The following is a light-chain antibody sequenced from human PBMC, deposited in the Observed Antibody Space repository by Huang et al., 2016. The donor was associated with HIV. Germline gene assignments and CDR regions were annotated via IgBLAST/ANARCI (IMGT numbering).Light chain of an antibody. CDR3: QQYKNWPPLYT. CDR2: SAS. J-gene: IGKJ2*01. CDR1: QSVSSN. Sequence: EIVMTQSPATLSVSPGERATLSCRASQSVSSNLAWYQQKPGQAPRLLISSASTRATGIPARFSGSGSGTEFTLTITSLQSEDFAVYYCQQYKNWPPLYTFGQGTKLEIK. V-gene: IGKV3-15*01.